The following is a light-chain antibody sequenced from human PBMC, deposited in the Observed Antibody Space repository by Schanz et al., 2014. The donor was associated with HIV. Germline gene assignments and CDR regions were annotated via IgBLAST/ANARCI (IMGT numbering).Light chain of an antibody. CDR2: DSN. Sequence: QSVLTQPPSVSGAPGQRVTISCTGSSSNIGTGYDVHWFQHLPGTAPKLLIYDSNNRPSGVPDRFSGSKSGNTASLAIFGLQAEDEADYYCSSYTTNGTWLFGGGTKLTVL. V-gene: IGLV1-40*01. CDR1: SSNIGTGYD. CDR3: SSYTTNGTWL. J-gene: IGLJ3*02.